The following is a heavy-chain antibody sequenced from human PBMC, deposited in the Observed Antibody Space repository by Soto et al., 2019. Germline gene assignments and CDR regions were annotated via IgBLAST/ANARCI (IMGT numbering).Heavy chain of an antibody. CDR3: ASFLLAVARTDYFDC. Sequence: PSETLCLTWGVEGGSFSGYDGSRIRQPTGKGLEWIGEINHSGSTNYNPSLKSRVTISVDTSKNQFSLKLSSVNAADTAVYYCASFLLAVARTDYFDCWGQRTLVTVSS. D-gene: IGHD6-19*01. CDR1: GGSFSGYD. CDR2: INHSGST. V-gene: IGHV4-34*01. J-gene: IGHJ4*02.